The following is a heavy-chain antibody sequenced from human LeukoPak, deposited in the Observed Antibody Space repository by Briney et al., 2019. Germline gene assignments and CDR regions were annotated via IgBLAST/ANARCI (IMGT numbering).Heavy chain of an antibody. CDR3: ARDAPNSSGSDWFDP. J-gene: IGHJ5*02. CDR1: GGSFSGYY. Sequence: SETLSLTCAVSGGSFSGYYWSWIRQPPGKGLEWIGEINHSGSTNYNPSLKSRVTISVDTSKNQFSLKLSSVTAADTAVYYCARDAPNSSGSDWFDPWGQGTLVTVSS. CDR2: INHSGST. D-gene: IGHD3-22*01. V-gene: IGHV4-34*01.